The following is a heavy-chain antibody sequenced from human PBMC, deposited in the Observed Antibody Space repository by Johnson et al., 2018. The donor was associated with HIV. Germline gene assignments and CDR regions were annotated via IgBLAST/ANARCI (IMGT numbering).Heavy chain of an antibody. J-gene: IGHJ3*02. CDR3: AREKYYESRGLQIDTLDI. Sequence: VQLVESGGGLVQPGGSLKVSCAASGFTFSNVWMHWVRQAPGKGLEWVGRIKRKTDGGTTDYAAPVQGKFTISRDNSKATLYLQMNSLRTEDMAVYYCAREKYYESRGLQIDTLDIWGQGTLVTVSS. D-gene: IGHD3-22*01. CDR2: IKRKTDGGTT. CDR1: GFTFSNVW. V-gene: IGHV3-15*01.